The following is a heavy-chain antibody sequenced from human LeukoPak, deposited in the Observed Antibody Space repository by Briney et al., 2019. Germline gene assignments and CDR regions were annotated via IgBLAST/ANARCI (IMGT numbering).Heavy chain of an antibody. J-gene: IGHJ4*02. CDR1: GYGFTSYW. CDR2: IYPGDADT. Sequence: GEARQISSKGSGYGFTSYWIGWGRPVPGKGREWRGIIYPGDADTRYSTSFQGQVTISADKSMRTTYLQWSSLKASDSAMYYCARQEVCSGGSCYAAVDYWGQGTLVTVSS. V-gene: IGHV5-51*01. D-gene: IGHD2-15*01. CDR3: ARQEVCSGGSCYAAVDY.